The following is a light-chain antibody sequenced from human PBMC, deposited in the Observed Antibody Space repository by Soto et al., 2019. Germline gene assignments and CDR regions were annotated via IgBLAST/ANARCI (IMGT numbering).Light chain of an antibody. V-gene: IGKV3-15*01. CDR2: SAS. J-gene: IGKJ2*01. CDR3: QQYNNWPPIT. Sequence: ETVMTQSPATLSVSPGERATLSCRASQGVSSNLAWYQQKPGQAPRLLIYSASTTATGIPARFSGSGSGTEFTLTISSLQSEDFAVYYCQQYNNWPPITFGQGTKLEIK. CDR1: QGVSSN.